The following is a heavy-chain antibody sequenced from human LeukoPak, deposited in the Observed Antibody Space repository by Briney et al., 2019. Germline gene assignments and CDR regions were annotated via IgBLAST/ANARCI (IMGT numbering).Heavy chain of an antibody. CDR1: GFTFSSYA. Sequence: GRSLRLSCAASGFTFSSYAMHWVRQAPGKGLEWVAVTSYDGSNKYYADSVKGRFTISRDNSKNTLYLQMNSLRAEDTAVYYCARDRLVGYFDYWGQGTLVTVSS. J-gene: IGHJ4*02. CDR3: ARDRLVGYFDY. V-gene: IGHV3-30-3*01. CDR2: TSYDGSNK.